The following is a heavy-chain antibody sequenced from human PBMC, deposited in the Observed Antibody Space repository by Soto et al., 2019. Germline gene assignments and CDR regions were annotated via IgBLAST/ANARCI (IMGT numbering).Heavy chain of an antibody. D-gene: IGHD6-19*01. CDR2: ISYDGRNK. Sequence: WSLRLSCAASGFTFSSYGMHWVRQAPGKGLEWVAVISYDGRNKYYADAVKGRFTISRDNSKNTLYLQMSSLRAEDTAVYYCVKDGSSGWPYFYDMDVWGQGTTVTVSS. J-gene: IGHJ6*02. CDR3: VKDGSSGWPYFYDMDV. CDR1: GFTFSSYG. V-gene: IGHV3-30*18.